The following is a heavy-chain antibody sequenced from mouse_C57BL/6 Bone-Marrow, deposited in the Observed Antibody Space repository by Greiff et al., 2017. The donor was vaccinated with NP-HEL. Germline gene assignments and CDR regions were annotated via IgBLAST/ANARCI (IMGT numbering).Heavy chain of an antibody. Sequence: VMLVESGPGLVQPSQSLSITCTVSGFSLTSYGVHWVRQSPGKGLEWLGVIWSGGITDYNAAFISRLSISKDNSKSQDFFKKNSLQADDTDIYYCARTGYSTMVTTSAMDYWGQGTSATVSS. CDR2: IWSGGIT. D-gene: IGHD2-2*01. J-gene: IGHJ4*01. V-gene: IGHV2-2*01. CDR3: ARTGYSTMVTTSAMDY. CDR1: GFSLTSYG.